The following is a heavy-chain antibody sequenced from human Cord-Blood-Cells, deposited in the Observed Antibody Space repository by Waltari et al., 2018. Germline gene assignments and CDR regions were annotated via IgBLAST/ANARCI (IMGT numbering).Heavy chain of an antibody. CDR3: ARSGSYPLIDY. CDR2: SYSGGST. D-gene: IGHD1-26*01. CDR1: GFTVSSNY. V-gene: IGHV3-53*02. Sequence: EVQLVETGGGLIQPGGSLRLSCAASGFTVSSNYMSWVRQAPGKGLEWVSVSYSGGSTYYADSVKGRFTISRDNSKNTLYLQMNSLRAEDTAVYYCARSGSYPLIDYWGQGTLVTVSS. J-gene: IGHJ4*02.